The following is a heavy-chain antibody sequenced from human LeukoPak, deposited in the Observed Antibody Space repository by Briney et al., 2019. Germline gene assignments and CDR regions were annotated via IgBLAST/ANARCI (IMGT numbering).Heavy chain of an antibody. CDR2: IYYSGST. Sequence: SETLSLTCTVSGGSVSSSSYYWGWIRQPPGKGLVWIGSIYYSGSTYYNPSLKSRVTISLDTSKNQFSLKVKSVTAADTAVYYCARVRRFGAGQGYWGQGTLVTFSS. CDR3: ARVRRFGAGQGY. D-gene: IGHD3-16*01. J-gene: IGHJ4*02. CDR1: GGSVSSSSYY. V-gene: IGHV4-39*07.